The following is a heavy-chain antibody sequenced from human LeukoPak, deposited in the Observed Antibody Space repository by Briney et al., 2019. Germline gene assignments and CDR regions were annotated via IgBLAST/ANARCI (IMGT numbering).Heavy chain of an antibody. CDR2: ISSSSSTI. V-gene: IGHV3-48*04. Sequence: GGSLRLSCAASGFTFSSYSMNWVRQAPGKGLEWVSYISSSSSTIYYADSVKGRFTISRDNAKNSLYLQMNSLRAEDTAVYYCARDLHYYGSGSFGYWGQGTLVTVSS. D-gene: IGHD3-10*01. J-gene: IGHJ4*02. CDR1: GFTFSSYS. CDR3: ARDLHYYGSGSFGY.